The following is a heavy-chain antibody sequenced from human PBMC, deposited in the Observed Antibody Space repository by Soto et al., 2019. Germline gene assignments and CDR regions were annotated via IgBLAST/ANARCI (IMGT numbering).Heavy chain of an antibody. CDR2: IYYSGTT. CDR1: GGTMSSYY. J-gene: IGHJ4*02. Sequence: SETLSLTCTVSGGTMSSYYWSWIRQPPGMGLEWIGYIYYSGTTNYNPSLKSRVTISVDTSKNQFSLQLSSVTPADTAVYYCARGGTVVNGFDYWGQGTLVTVSS. V-gene: IGHV4-59*01. CDR3: ARGGTVVNGFDY. D-gene: IGHD2-15*01.